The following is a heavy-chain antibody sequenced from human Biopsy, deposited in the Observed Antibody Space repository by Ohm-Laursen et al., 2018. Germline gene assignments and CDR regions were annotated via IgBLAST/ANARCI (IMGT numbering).Heavy chain of an antibody. Sequence: ATVKISCKVSGYSFSTYDVNWVRQARGQGLEWMGWMIPSSGKTGYAQRFQGRVTLTMNTSISTAYMDLSGLRSEDTPVYYCVAYPSSGFFENNDDFAMDVWGQGTTVIVSS. J-gene: IGHJ6*02. D-gene: IGHD6-19*01. CDR1: GYSFSTYD. V-gene: IGHV1-8*01. CDR2: MIPSSGKT. CDR3: VAYPSSGFFENNDDFAMDV.